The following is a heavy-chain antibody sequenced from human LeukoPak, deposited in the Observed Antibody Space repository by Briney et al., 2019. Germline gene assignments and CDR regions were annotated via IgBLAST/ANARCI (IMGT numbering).Heavy chain of an antibody. Sequence: GGSLRLSCAASRFTFSSYAMSWVRQAPGKGLEWVSAISGSGGSTYYADSVKGRFTISRDNSKNTLYLQMNSLRAEDTAVYYCARGVWELLRRGVVDYWGQGTLVTVSS. CDR2: ISGSGGST. D-gene: IGHD1-26*01. J-gene: IGHJ4*02. V-gene: IGHV3-23*01. CDR3: ARGVWELLRRGVVDY. CDR1: RFTFSSYA.